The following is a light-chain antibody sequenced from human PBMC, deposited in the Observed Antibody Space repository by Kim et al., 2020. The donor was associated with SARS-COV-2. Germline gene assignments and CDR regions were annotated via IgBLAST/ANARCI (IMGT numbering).Light chain of an antibody. V-gene: IGLV3-21*04. CDR1: NIGSKR. CDR2: YDR. J-gene: IGLJ3*02. Sequence: APGKTARINWGGNNIGSKRVHWYQQKPGQASVLVIHYDRDRPSGIPERFSGSNSGNTATLTISRVEAGDEADYYCQVWDSSSDHRVFGGGTQLTVL. CDR3: QVWDSSSDHRV.